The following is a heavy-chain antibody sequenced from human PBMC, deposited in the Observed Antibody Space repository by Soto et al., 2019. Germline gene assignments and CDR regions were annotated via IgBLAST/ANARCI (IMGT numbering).Heavy chain of an antibody. CDR2: IYYSGST. D-gene: IGHD6-13*01. J-gene: IGHJ6*02. CDR1: GGSISSGGYY. Sequence: SETLSLTCTVSGGSISSGGYYWSWIRQHPGKGLEWIGYIYYSGSTYYNPSLKSRVTISVDTSKNQFSLKLSSVAAADTAVYYCARARIAAAGVIGYYYYYGMDVWGQGTTVTVSS. CDR3: ARARIAAAGVIGYYYYYGMDV. V-gene: IGHV4-31*03.